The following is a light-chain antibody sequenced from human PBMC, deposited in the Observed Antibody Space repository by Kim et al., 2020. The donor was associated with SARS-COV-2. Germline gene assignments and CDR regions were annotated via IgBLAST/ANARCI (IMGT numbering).Light chain of an antibody. CDR1: SSNIGSNT. J-gene: IGLJ2*01. V-gene: IGLV1-44*01. CDR3: VAWDVRVNGPV. CDR2: SNN. Sequence: GQRITISCSGGSSNIGSNTVNWYQQLPGTAPKLLMYSNNQRPSGVPDRFSGSKSGTSASLAISGLQSEDEADYYCVAWDVRVNGPVFGGGTQLTVL.